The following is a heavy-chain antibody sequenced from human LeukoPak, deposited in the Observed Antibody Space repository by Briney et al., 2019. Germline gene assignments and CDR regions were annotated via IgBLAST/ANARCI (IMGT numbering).Heavy chain of an antibody. CDR2: IIPIFGTA. D-gene: IGHD2-8*01. CDR1: GGTFSSYA. CDR3: ARDLGCTNGVCDIKWFDP. Sequence: SVKVSCKASGGTFSSYAISWVRQAPGQGLEWMGGIIPIFGTANYAQKFQGRVTITTDESTSTAYMELSSLRSEDTAVYYRARDLGCTNGVCDIKWFDPWGQGTLVTVSS. V-gene: IGHV1-69*05. J-gene: IGHJ5*02.